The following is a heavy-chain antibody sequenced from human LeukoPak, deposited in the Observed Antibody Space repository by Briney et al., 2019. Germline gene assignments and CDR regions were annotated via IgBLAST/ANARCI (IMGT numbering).Heavy chain of an antibody. J-gene: IGHJ5*02. CDR3: ARDLEYHWYNWFDP. D-gene: IGHD1-1*01. Sequence: KASQTLSLTCAISGDSVSSNSAAWNWIRQSPSRGLEWLGRTYYRSKWYNDYAVSVKSRITINPDTSKNQFSLQLNSVTPEDTAVYYCARDLEYHWYNWFDPWGQGTLVTASS. CDR1: GDSVSSNSAA. V-gene: IGHV6-1*01. CDR2: TYYRSKWYN.